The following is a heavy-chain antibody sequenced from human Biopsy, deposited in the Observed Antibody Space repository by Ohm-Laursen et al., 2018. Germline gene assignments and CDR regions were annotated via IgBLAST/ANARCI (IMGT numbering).Heavy chain of an antibody. D-gene: IGHD4-23*01. J-gene: IGHJ1*01. Sequence: SDTLSLTCTVSGGPFTGHYWTWIRQPPGKGLECIGHISHTGYTSYKSSLKSRVTISLDTSRKHFSLRLTSLAAADTAVYYCARGSNEYGGLYFPHWGQGTLVTVSS. V-gene: IGHV4-59*11. CDR2: ISHTGYT. CDR1: GGPFTGHY. CDR3: ARGSNEYGGLYFPH.